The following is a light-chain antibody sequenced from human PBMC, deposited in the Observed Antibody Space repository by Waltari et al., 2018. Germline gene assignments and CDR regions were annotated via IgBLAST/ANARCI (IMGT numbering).Light chain of an antibody. V-gene: IGLV2-14*03. CDR3: SSYTSSNSYV. CDR2: DVS. Sequence: QSALTQPASVSGSPGQSITISCTGTSSDVGGYNYVSWYQQHPGKVPKLMTYDVSNRPSGVPNRFSGSKPGNTASLTISGLQAEDEADYYCSSYTSSNSYVFGTGTKVTVL. J-gene: IGLJ1*01. CDR1: SSDVGGYNY.